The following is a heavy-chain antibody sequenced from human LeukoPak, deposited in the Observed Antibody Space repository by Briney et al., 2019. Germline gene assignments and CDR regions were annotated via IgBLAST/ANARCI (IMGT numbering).Heavy chain of an antibody. CDR1: GGSISSYY. CDR3: ARVKVDTAMANYFDY. J-gene: IGHJ4*02. D-gene: IGHD5-18*01. Sequence: SETLSLTCTVSGGSISSYYWSWIRQPPGKGLEWIGYIYYSGSTNYNPSLKSRVTISVDTSKNQFSLKLSSVTAADTAVYYCARVKVDTAMANYFDYWGQGTLATVSS. CDR2: IYYSGST. V-gene: IGHV4-59*01.